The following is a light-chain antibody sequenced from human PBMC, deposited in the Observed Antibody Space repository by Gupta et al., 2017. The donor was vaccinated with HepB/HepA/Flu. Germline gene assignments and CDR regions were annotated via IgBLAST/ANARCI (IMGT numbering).Light chain of an antibody. Sequence: QSVLTQPPSASGTPGQRVTISCSGSSSNIGTNTVNWYQQLPGTAPKLLIYSNKKRPSGVPDRFSGAESGTSATLTISGLQADDEADYYCATWDASRNGVVFGGGTKLTVL. J-gene: IGLJ2*01. CDR1: SSNIGTNT. CDR3: ATWDASRNGVV. CDR2: SNK. V-gene: IGLV1-44*01.